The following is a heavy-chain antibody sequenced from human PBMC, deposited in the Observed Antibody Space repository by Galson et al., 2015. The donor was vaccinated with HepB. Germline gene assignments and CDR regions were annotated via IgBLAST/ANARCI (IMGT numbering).Heavy chain of an antibody. Sequence: SLRLSCAASGFPFSRYSMNWVRQAPGKGPEWISSISRSGDYIYYADSVKGRFTISRDNARNSLLLQVDSLRADDTAVYYCARARSNGANYHLVFDSWGQGALVTISS. CDR2: ISRSGDYI. J-gene: IGHJ4*02. D-gene: IGHD4/OR15-4a*01. CDR1: GFPFSRYS. CDR3: ARARSNGANYHLVFDS. V-gene: IGHV3-21*01.